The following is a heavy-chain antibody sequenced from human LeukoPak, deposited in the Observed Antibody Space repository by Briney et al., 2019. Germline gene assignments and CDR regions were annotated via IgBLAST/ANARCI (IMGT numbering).Heavy chain of an antibody. CDR3: VRDWGYDSSGYWQRYFDT. CDR2: INHDGSST. CDR1: GFTFSSYA. D-gene: IGHD3-22*01. J-gene: IGHJ4*02. Sequence: PPGGSLRLSCAASGFTFSSYAMSWVRQAPGKGLVWVSRINHDGSSTNYADSVKGRFTISRDNAKNTVYLQMNSLRAEDTAVYYCVRDWGYDSSGYWQRYFDTWGQGTLVTVSS. V-gene: IGHV3-74*01.